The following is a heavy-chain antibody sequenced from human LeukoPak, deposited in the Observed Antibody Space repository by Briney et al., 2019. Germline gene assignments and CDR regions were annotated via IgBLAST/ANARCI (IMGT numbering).Heavy chain of an antibody. J-gene: IGHJ4*02. CDR3: ASPRGYSGYDLVY. V-gene: IGHV3-33*01. D-gene: IGHD5-12*01. CDR2: IWYDGSNK. CDR1: GFTFSSYG. Sequence: GRSLRLSCAASGFTFSSYGMHWVRQAPGKGLEWVAVIWYDGSNKYYADSVKGRFTISRDNSKNTLYLQMNSLGAEDTAVYYCASPRGYSGYDLVYWGQGTLVTVSS.